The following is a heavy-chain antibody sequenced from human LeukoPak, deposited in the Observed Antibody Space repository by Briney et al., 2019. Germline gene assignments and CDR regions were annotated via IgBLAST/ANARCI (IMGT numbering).Heavy chain of an antibody. D-gene: IGHD6-6*01. CDR2: IYYSGST. CDR1: GGSISSYY. V-gene: IGHV4-59*08. CDR3: ARWYSSSSYYYYYYMDV. Sequence: SETLSLTCTVSGGSISSYYWSWIRQPPGKGLEWIGYIYYSGSTNYNPSLKSRVTISVDTSKNQFSLKLSSVTAADTAVYYCARWYSSSSYYYYYYMDVWGKGTTVTVPS. J-gene: IGHJ6*03.